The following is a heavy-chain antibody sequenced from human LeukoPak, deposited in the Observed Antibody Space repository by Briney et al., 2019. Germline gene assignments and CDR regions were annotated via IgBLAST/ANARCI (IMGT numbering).Heavy chain of an antibody. D-gene: IGHD1-1*01. J-gene: IGHJ4*02. CDR2: IGISSGNT. CDR1: GFPFSDYS. V-gene: IGHV3-48*04. CDR3: ARDYNYAFDN. Sequence: SGGSLRLSCTASGFPFSDYSMNWVRQAPGKGLEWISYIGISSGNTKYADSVKGRFTISADNARNSLYLQMNSLRVEDTAVYYCARDYNYAFDNWGQGALVSVSS.